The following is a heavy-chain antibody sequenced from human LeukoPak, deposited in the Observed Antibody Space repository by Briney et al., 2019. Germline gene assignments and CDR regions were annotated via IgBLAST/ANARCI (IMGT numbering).Heavy chain of an antibody. J-gene: IGHJ4*02. D-gene: IGHD3-10*01. V-gene: IGHV3-23*01. CDR2: IIGRGENT. Sequence: GGSLRLSCAASIITLSGYAMICAPRVPGRGLEWVSDIIGRGENTYYADSVKGRFTISRDNSMNTLYLQMNSLRAEDTAVYYCAISGKDASGTSLNYWGQGTLVTVS. CDR3: AISGKDASGTSLNY. CDR1: IITLSGYA.